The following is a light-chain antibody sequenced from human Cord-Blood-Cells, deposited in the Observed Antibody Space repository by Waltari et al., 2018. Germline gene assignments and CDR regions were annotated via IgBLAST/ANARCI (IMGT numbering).Light chain of an antibody. V-gene: IGKV3-20*01. CDR1: PSVSSSY. J-gene: IGKJ2*01. CDR3: QQYGSSPPYT. CDR2: GAS. Sequence: IVLNQSPGTLSLSPGDRATLSYRASPSVSSSYLAWYQQKPGQAPSLLIYGASSRATGIPDRFSGSGSWTDFTLTISRLEPEDFAVYYCQQYGSSPPYTFGQGTKLEIK.